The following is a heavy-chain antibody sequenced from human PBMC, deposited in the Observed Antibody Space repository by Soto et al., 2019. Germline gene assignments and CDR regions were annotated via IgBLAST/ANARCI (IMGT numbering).Heavy chain of an antibody. D-gene: IGHD2-2*01. CDR2: IIPIFGTA. CDR3: ARAWGVVVPASNWFDP. J-gene: IGHJ5*02. CDR1: GGTFSSYA. Sequence: SVKVSCKASGGTFSSYAISWVRQAPGQGLEWMGGIIPIFGTANYAQKFQGRVTITAGESTSTAYMELSSLRSEDTAVYYCARAWGVVVPASNWFDPWGQGTLVTVSS. V-gene: IGHV1-69*13.